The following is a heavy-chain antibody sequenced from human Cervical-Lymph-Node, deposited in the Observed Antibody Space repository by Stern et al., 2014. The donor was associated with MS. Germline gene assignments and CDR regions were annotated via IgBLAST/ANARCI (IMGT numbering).Heavy chain of an antibody. CDR3: ARGETRLKMFALSRCYGMDV. J-gene: IGHJ6*02. CDR2: MNPDSGET. D-gene: IGHD2-21*02. V-gene: IGHV1-8*01. CDR1: GYTFSSFD. Sequence: QMQLVESGAEVKKPGASVKVSCKASGYTFSSFDINWVRQATGQGLEWMGWMNPDSGETGYNEKSQGRVTMTRKTSITKAYMEISGLRSEDTAVYYCARGETRLKMFALSRCYGMDVLGQGTTVTVSS.